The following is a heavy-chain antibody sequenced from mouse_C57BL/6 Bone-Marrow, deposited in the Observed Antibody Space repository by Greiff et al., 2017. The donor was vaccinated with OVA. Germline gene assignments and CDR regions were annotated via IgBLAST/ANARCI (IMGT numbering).Heavy chain of an antibody. V-gene: IGHV1-22*01. Sequence: EVKLVESGPELVKPGASVKMSCKASGYTFTDYNMHWVKQSHGKSLEWIGYINPNNGGTSYNQKFKGKATLTVNKSSSTAYMELRSLTSEDSAVYYCARGDIYSNAWFAYWGQGTLVTVSA. CDR2: INPNNGGT. CDR3: ARGDIYSNAWFAY. D-gene: IGHD2-5*01. J-gene: IGHJ3*01. CDR1: GYTFTDYN.